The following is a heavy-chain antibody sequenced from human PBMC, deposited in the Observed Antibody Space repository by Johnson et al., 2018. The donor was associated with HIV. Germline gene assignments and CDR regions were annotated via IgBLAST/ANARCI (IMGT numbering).Heavy chain of an antibody. J-gene: IGHJ3*02. V-gene: IGHV3-73*01. CDR1: GFTFSGSA. Sequence: VQLVESGGGLVQPGGSLKLACAASGFTFSGSALHWVRQASGNGLEWLGHIRSKTNTYATEYAASVKGRFTISRDDSQNTAYLQMNSLKTEDTAVYYCSKFVGYCSGGGCYTPGDIWGQGTMVTVSS. CDR2: IRSKTNTYAT. D-gene: IGHD2-15*01. CDR3: SKFVGYCSGGGCYTPGDI.